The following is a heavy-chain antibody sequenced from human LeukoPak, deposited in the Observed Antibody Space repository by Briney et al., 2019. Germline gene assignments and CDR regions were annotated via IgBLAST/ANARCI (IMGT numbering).Heavy chain of an antibody. Sequence: PGGSLRLSCAASGFMFSNYSMNWVRQAPGKGLEWVSSISRLSSYINYADSVKGGFTISRDNAKNSLELHLSRLRPEDTALYYCVRKPYRSGFDFWGQGTLVTVSS. V-gene: IGHV3-21*06. CDR1: GFMFSNYS. CDR2: ISRLSSYI. J-gene: IGHJ4*02. CDR3: VRKPYRSGFDF. D-gene: IGHD6-19*01.